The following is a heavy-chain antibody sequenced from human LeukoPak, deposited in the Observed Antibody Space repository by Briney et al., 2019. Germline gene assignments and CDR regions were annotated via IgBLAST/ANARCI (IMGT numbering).Heavy chain of an antibody. CDR2: IDPNSGGT. CDR3: ASSVVPAAIKNNWFDP. CDR1: GYTFTGYY. Sequence: ASVKVSCKDSGYTFTGYYMHWVRQAPGQGLEWMGWIDPNSGGTNYAQKFQGRVTMTRDTSISTAYMELSRLRSDDTAVYYCASSVVPAAIKNNWFDPWGQGTLVTVSS. V-gene: IGHV1-2*02. D-gene: IGHD2-2*01. J-gene: IGHJ5*02.